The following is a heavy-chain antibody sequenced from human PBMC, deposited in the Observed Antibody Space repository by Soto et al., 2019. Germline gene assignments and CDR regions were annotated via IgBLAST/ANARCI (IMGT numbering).Heavy chain of an antibody. J-gene: IGHJ5*02. Sequence: PSETLSLTCTVSGGSISSSTYFWGWIRQPPGKGLQWIGSIYYSGSTYYNPSLKSRVTISVDTSKNQFSLKLSSVTAADTAVYYCATSNWFDPWGLGTLVTVPQ. CDR1: GGSISSSTYF. CDR3: ATSNWFDP. V-gene: IGHV4-39*01. CDR2: IYYSGST.